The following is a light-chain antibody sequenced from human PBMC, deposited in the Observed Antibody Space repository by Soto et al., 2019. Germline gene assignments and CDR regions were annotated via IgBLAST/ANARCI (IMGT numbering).Light chain of an antibody. CDR3: TSFTTSSTWV. Sequence: QSALTQPASVSGSPGQSITISCTGTSSDVGGYNYVSWFQQHPGKAPKLKIYEVSNRPSGVSNRFSGSKSGNTASLTISELQAEDDADYYCTSFTTSSTWVFGGGTQLTVL. CDR1: SSDVGGYNY. J-gene: IGLJ3*02. V-gene: IGLV2-14*01. CDR2: EVS.